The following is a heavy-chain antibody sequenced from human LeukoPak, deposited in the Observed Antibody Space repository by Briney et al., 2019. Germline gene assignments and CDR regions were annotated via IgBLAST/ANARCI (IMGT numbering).Heavy chain of an antibody. V-gene: IGHV4-38-2*02. J-gene: IGHJ4*02. Sequence: SETLSLTCTVSGYSISSGYYWGWIRQPPGKGLEWIGEINHSGSTNYNPSLKSRVTISVDTSKNQFSLKLSSVTAADTAVYYCARWTPPFPLFDYWGQGTLVTVSS. CDR1: GYSISSGYY. CDR3: ARWTPPFPLFDY. CDR2: INHSGST. D-gene: IGHD2-21*01.